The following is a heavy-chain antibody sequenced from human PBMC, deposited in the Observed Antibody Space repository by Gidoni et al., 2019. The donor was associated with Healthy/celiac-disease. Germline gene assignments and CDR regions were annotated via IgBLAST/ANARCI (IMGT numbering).Heavy chain of an antibody. CDR1: GFTFRSYA. D-gene: IGHD4-17*01. J-gene: IGHJ5*02. Sequence: QVQLVESGGGVVQPGRSLSLSCAASGFTFRSYAMHWVRQAPGKGQEWVAVISYAGSNKYYADSVKGRFTIARDNSKNTLYLQRNSLRAEDTAVYYWARRGGGYDGDGKYNWFDPWGQGTLVTVSS. CDR3: ARRGGGYDGDGKYNWFDP. CDR2: ISYAGSNK. V-gene: IGHV3-30*04.